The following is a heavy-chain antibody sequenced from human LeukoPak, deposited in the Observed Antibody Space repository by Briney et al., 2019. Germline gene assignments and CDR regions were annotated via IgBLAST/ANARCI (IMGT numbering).Heavy chain of an antibody. Sequence: SETLSLSCSVSGASISGITNYWGWLRQPPGKGLEWIGSVDYTGTTFYNPSLKSRVTVSVDTSKNQFSLKLSSVTAADTAVYYCARGSPSYYFKREAFDYWGQGTLVTVSS. J-gene: IGHJ4*02. CDR1: GASISGITNY. D-gene: IGHD3-10*01. V-gene: IGHV4-39*01. CDR2: VDYTGTT. CDR3: ARGSPSYYFKREAFDY.